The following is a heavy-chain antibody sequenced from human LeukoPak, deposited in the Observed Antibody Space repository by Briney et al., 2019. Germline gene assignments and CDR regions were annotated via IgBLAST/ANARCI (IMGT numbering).Heavy chain of an antibody. D-gene: IGHD3-22*01. J-gene: IGHJ4*02. CDR2: ISSSGSTI. CDR3: ARDYYDSSGYYPIDY. V-gene: IGHV3-48*03. Sequence: GGSLILSCAASGFTFSSYEMNWVRQAPGKGLEWVSYISSSGSTIYYADSVKGRFTISRDNAKNSLYLQMNSLRAEDTAVYYCARDYYDSSGYYPIDYWGQGTLVTVSS. CDR1: GFTFSSYE.